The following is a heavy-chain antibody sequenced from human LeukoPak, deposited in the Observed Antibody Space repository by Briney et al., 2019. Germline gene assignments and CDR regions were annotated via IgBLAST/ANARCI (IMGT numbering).Heavy chain of an antibody. CDR1: GFIFSNYA. CDR2: ISYDGSNK. Sequence: GGSLRLSCAASGFIFSNYALHWVRQAPGKGLEWVAVISYDGSNKYYADSVKGRFTISRDNSKNTLYLQMSSLRAEDTAVYFCAKEAQYYYDSSGYYDYWGQGTLVTVSS. V-gene: IGHV3-30*04. J-gene: IGHJ4*02. D-gene: IGHD3-22*01. CDR3: AKEAQYYYDSSGYYDY.